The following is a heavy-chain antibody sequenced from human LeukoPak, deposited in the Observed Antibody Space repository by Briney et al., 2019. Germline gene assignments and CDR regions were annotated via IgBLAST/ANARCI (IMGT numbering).Heavy chain of an antibody. CDR1: GFTFSNYGM. CDR2: IHRSGST. CDR3: AREIVGGFNPGAY. J-gene: IGHJ4*02. D-gene: IGHD1-14*01. Sequence: GSLRLSCAASGFTFSNYGMNWVRQAPGKGLEWIGEIHRSGSTNYNPSLQSRVTISIDRSKNQIALELSSVTAEDTAVYYCAREIVGGFNPGAYWGQGTLVTVSS. V-gene: IGHV4-4*02.